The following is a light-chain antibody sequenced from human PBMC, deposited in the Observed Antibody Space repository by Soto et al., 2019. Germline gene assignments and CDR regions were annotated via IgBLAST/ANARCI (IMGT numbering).Light chain of an antibody. CDR1: QSISSW. J-gene: IGKJ1*01. CDR2: KAS. V-gene: IGKV1-5*03. Sequence: DIQTTQSPSTLSASVGDRVTITCRASQSISSWLAWYQQKPGKAPKLLIYKASSLESGVPSRFSGSGSGTEFTLTISSLQPDDFATYYCQQYNSYSRTFGQGTKVEMK. CDR3: QQYNSYSRT.